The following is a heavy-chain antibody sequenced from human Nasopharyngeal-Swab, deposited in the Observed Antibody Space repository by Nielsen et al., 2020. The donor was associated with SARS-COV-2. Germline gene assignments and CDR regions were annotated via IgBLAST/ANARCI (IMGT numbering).Heavy chain of an antibody. D-gene: IGHD3-9*01. CDR1: GYTFTGYY. CDR3: AREPRLGFDSRYYGMDV. V-gene: IGHV1-2*02. CDR2: INPNSGGT. J-gene: IGHJ6*02. Sequence: ASVKVSCKASGYTFTGYYMHWVRQAPGQGLEWMGWINPNSGGTNYAQKFQGRVTMTRDTSISTAYMELSRLRSDDTAVYYCAREPRLGFDSRYYGMDVWGQGTTVTVPS.